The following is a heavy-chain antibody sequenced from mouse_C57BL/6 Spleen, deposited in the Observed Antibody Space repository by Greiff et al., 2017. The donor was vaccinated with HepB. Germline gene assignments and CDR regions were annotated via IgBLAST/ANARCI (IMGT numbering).Heavy chain of an antibody. D-gene: IGHD2-4*01. CDR1: GYTFTSYW. CDR3: AIWDYDVRAMDY. CDR2: IYPGSGST. J-gene: IGHJ4*01. V-gene: IGHV1-55*01. Sequence: QVQLQQPGAELVKPGASVKMSCKASGYTFTSYWITWVKQRPGQGLEWIGDIYPGSGSTNYNQKFKGKATLTVDKSSSTAYMQLSSLTSEDSAVYYCAIWDYDVRAMDYWGQGTSVTVSS.